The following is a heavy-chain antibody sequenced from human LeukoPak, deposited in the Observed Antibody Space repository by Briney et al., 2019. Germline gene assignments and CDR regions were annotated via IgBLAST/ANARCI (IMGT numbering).Heavy chain of an antibody. J-gene: IGHJ4*02. D-gene: IGHD3-9*01. CDR1: GGSFSGYY. CDR2: INHSGST. CDR3: ARGVDILTGTDY. V-gene: IGHV4-34*01. Sequence: SETLSLTCAVYGGSFSGYYWSWIRQPPGKGLEWIGEINHSGSTNYDPSLKSRVTMSVDTSKNQFSLKLSSVTAADTAVYYCARGVDILTGTDYWGQGTLVTVSS.